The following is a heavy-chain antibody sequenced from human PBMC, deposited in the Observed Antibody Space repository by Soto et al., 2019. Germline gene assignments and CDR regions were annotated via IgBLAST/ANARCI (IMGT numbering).Heavy chain of an antibody. Sequence: QVQLVQSGAEVKKPGASVKVSCKASGYTFTSYDINWVRQATGQGLEWMGWMNPNSGNTGYAQEFQGRVTMTRNTSISTAYMELSSLRSEDTAVYYCAANHPYCTNGVCYQFDYWGQGTLVTVSS. V-gene: IGHV1-8*01. D-gene: IGHD2-8*01. J-gene: IGHJ4*02. CDR3: AANHPYCTNGVCYQFDY. CDR1: GYTFTSYD. CDR2: MNPNSGNT.